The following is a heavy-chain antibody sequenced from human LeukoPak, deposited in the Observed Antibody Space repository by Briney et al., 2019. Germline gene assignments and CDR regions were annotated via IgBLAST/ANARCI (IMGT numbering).Heavy chain of an antibody. CDR1: GYTFTGYY. D-gene: IGHD5-18*01. V-gene: IGHV1-2*02. CDR2: INPNSGGT. CDR3: ARDRGYSYGYYYYYGMDV. J-gene: IGHJ6*02. Sequence: ASVKVSCTASGYTFTGYYMHWVRQAPGQGLEWMGWINPNSGGTNYAQKFQGRVTMTRDTSISTAYMELSRLRSDDTAVYYCARDRGYSYGYYYYYGMDVWGQGTTVTVSS.